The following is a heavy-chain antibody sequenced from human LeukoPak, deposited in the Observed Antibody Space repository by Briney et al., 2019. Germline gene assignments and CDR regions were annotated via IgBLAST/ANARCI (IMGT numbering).Heavy chain of an antibody. V-gene: IGHV3-21*01. CDR3: AREPPSTVLNWFDP. J-gene: IGHJ5*02. Sequence: GSLRLSCATSGFTFMSYTMNWIRQAPGKGLEWVSSISGSSTYIYYADSVKGRFTISRDYAKNSVHLQMNSLRAEDTAVYYCAREPPSTVLNWFDPWGQGTLVTVSS. D-gene: IGHD4-17*01. CDR1: GFTFMSYT. CDR2: ISGSSTYI.